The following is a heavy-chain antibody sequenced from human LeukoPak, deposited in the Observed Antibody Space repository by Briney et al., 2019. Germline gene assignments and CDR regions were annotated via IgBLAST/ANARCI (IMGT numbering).Heavy chain of an antibody. J-gene: IGHJ5*02. CDR2: LSGSGGAT. D-gene: IGHD2-15*01. CDR1: GFTFSNYA. Sequence: PGGSLRLSCAASGFTFSNYAMTWVRQAPGKGLEWVSILSGSGGATYYADSVKGRFTISRDNSENTLFLQMNSLRAEDTAVYYCARLGGGGPLTEFDPWGQGTLVTVTS. V-gene: IGHV3-23*01. CDR3: ARLGGGGPLTEFDP.